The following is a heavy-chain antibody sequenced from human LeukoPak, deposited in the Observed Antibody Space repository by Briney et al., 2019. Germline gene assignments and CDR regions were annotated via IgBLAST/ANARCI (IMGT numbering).Heavy chain of an antibody. CDR2: IGGSGGST. D-gene: IGHD4-17*01. CDR1: GFTFSSYA. CDR3: ANSDYGVPRYYFDY. J-gene: IGHJ4*02. V-gene: IGHV3-23*01. Sequence: GGSLRLSCAASGFTFSSYAMSWVRQAPGKGLEWVSAIGGSGGSTYYADSVKGRFTISRDNSKNTLYLQMNSLRAEDTAVYYCANSDYGVPRYYFDYWGQGTLVTVSS.